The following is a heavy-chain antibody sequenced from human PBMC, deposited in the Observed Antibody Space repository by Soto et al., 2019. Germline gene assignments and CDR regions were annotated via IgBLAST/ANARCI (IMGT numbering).Heavy chain of an antibody. CDR2: IHSGGSRI. CDR3: ARDGSTVTTNYHYAMDV. Sequence: GGALRLSCAASGFTFSAYHMNWVGQSPGKGLEWVSYIHSGGSRIYYADSVKGRFTISRDNAKNSLYLQMNSLRAEDTAVYYCARDGSTVTTNYHYAMDVWGQGTTVTVSS. D-gene: IGHD4-17*01. V-gene: IGHV3-48*03. J-gene: IGHJ6*02. CDR1: GFTFSAYH.